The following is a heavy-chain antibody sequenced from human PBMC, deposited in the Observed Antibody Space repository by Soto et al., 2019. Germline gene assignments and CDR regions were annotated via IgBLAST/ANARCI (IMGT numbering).Heavy chain of an antibody. D-gene: IGHD2-21*02. CDR3: ARQRNSVVTQAYFDV. V-gene: IGHV4-39*01. J-gene: IGHJ4*02. CDR1: GDSISSRSYY. CDR2: IYYSGST. Sequence: SETLSLTCTVTGDSISSRSYYWGWIRQPPGKGLEWIGSIYYSGSTYNNPSLRSRVSMSIDTSKDQFSLKLKSVTAADTALYFCARQRNSVVTQAYFDVWGPGPFVPLYS.